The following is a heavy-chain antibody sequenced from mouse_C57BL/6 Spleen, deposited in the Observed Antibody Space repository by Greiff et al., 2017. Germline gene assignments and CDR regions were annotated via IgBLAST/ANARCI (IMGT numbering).Heavy chain of an antibody. J-gene: IGHJ3*01. V-gene: IGHV1-55*01. D-gene: IGHD2-5*01. Sequence: QVQLQQSGAELVKPGASVKMSCKASGYTFTSYWITWVKQRPGQGLEWIGDIYPGSGSTNYNEKFKSKATLTVDTSSSTAYMQLSSLTSEDSAVDYCANYYSNYQCADWGEGTLVTVAA. CDR1: GYTFTSYW. CDR3: ANYYSNYQCAD. CDR2: IYPGSGST.